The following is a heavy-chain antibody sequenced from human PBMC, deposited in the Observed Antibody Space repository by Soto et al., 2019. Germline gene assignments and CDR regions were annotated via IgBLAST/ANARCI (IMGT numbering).Heavy chain of an antibody. Sequence: SETLSLTCTVSGGSISSYYWSWIWQPPGKGLEWIGYIYYSGSTNYNPSLKSRVTISVDTSKNQFSLKLSSVTAADTAVYYCARHNLPNWFDPWDQGTLVTVSS. CDR1: GGSISSYY. CDR3: ARHNLPNWFDP. CDR2: IYYSGST. V-gene: IGHV4-59*08. J-gene: IGHJ5*02.